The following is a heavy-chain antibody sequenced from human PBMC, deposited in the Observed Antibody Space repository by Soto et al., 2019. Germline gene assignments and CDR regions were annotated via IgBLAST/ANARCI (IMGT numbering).Heavy chain of an antibody. D-gene: IGHD5-12*01. Sequence: EVQLVESGGGLVQPGGSLRLSCAASGFSLNNYWMFWVRQAPGKGLVWVSHINSDGSTRTYADSVKGRFTISRDNAKNTLNLQMNSLGAEDTALYYCVGVRRDGYNYWGQGTLVTVSS. V-gene: IGHV3-74*01. CDR3: VGVRRDGYNY. J-gene: IGHJ1*01. CDR2: INSDGSTR. CDR1: GFSLNNYW.